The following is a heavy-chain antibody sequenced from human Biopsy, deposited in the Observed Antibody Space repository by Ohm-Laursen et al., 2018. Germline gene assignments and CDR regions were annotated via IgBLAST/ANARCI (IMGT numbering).Heavy chain of an antibody. CDR2: IFNSANT. V-gene: IGHV4-31*01. D-gene: IGHD3-22*01. J-gene: IGHJ5*02. CDR1: GGSISSGGSY. Sequence: SQTLSLTCTVSGGSISSGGSYWSWIRQRPGKGLEWIGYIFNSANTYYNPSLKNLITISGDTSKNQFSLKLNSATAADTAVYYCARGDYFDSNGYFWLDPWGQGTLVTVSS. CDR3: ARGDYFDSNGYFWLDP.